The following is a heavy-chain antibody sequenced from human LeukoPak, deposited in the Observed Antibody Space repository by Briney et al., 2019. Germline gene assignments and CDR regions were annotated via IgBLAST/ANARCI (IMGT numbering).Heavy chain of an antibody. CDR2: TYYRSKWYN. Sequence: SQTLSLTCAISGDSVSSNSAAWNWIRQSPSRGLEWLGRTYYRSKWYNDYAVSVKSRITINPDTSKNQFSLQLNSVTPEDTAVYYCARAPEYSSGWYGMYYFGYWGQGTLVTVSS. CDR3: ARAPEYSSGWYGMYYFGY. J-gene: IGHJ4*02. CDR1: GDSVSSNSAA. V-gene: IGHV6-1*01. D-gene: IGHD6-19*01.